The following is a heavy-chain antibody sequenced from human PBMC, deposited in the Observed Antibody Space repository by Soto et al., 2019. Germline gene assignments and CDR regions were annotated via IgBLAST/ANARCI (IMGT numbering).Heavy chain of an antibody. V-gene: IGHV3-13*05. J-gene: IGHJ6*02. CDR3: ARTDRDLYGLDV. CDR1: GFTFRNYD. Sequence: EVQLVESGGGLVQPGGSLRLSCAASGFTFRNYDMHWVRQGTGKGLEWVSGISAAGDPDYADSVEGRFTISRENAQNSFFLQMNSLRVGDTAVYYCARTDRDLYGLDVWGQGTTVIVSS. CDR2: ISAAGDP.